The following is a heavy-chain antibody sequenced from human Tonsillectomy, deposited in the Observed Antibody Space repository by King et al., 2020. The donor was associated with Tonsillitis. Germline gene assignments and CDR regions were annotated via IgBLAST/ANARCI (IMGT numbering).Heavy chain of an antibody. J-gene: IGHJ3*02. V-gene: IGHV4-30-2*01. CDR1: GGSISSGGYS. Sequence: LQLQESGSGLVKPSQTLSLTCAVSGGSISSGGYSWSWIRQPPGKGLEWIGYIYHSGSTYYNPSLKSRVTISVDASKNQFSLKLSSVTAADTALYYCAREQDSSGPTRGAFDIWGQGTMVTVSS. CDR2: IYHSGST. CDR3: AREQDSSGPTRGAFDI. D-gene: IGHD3-22*01.